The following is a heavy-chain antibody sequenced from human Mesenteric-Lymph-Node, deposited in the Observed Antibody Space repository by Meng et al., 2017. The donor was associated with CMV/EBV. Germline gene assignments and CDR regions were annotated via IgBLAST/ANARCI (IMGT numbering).Heavy chain of an antibody. J-gene: IGHJ6*02. CDR2: IGGSGGSA. CDR3: AKDATVYYDFWSGPPYYYSGMDV. V-gene: IGHV3-23*01. Sequence: GESLKISCEASGFTFSSYWMHWVRQAPGKGLEWVSAIGGSGGSAYYADSVKGRFTISRDNSKNTLYLQMNSLRAEDTAVYYCAKDATVYYDFWSGPPYYYSGMDVWGQGTTVTVSS. D-gene: IGHD3-3*01. CDR1: GFTFSSYW.